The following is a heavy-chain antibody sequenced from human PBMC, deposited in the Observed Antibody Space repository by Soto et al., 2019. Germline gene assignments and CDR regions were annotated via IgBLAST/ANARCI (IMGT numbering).Heavy chain of an antibody. CDR1: GGSITSGNTYS. V-gene: IGHV4-30-2*01. D-gene: IGHD3-10*01. CDR2: ISHTGST. CDR3: ARAVTPYFGTWFDP. Sequence: ASETLSLTCGVSGGSITSGNTYSWSWIRQPPGKGLEWIGSISHTGSTSYSPSLKSRVSMSVDKSKNQFSLKLSSVTAADTAVYYCARAVTPYFGTWFDPWGQGTLVTVSS. J-gene: IGHJ5*02.